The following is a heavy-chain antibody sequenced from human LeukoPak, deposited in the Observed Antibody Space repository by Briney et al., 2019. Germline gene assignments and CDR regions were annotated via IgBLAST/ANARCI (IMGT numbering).Heavy chain of an antibody. D-gene: IGHD6-19*01. CDR3: ARAYGYSSGWYGVIGY. CDR2: ISNSGRTI. Sequence: GGSLRLSCAASGFSFSDYYMSCIRQDPGEGRGWVSYISNSGRTIYYAASVKSGVTISRDNAKNSLYLQMNSLRAADTAAYYCARAYGYSSGWYGVIGYWGQGTLVTVSS. V-gene: IGHV3-11*04. J-gene: IGHJ4*02. CDR1: GFSFSDYY.